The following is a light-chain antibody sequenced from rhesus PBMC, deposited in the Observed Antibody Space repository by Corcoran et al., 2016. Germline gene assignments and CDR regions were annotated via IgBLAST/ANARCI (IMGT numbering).Light chain of an antibody. CDR2: RAS. J-gene: IGKJ2*01. CDR1: QDISNW. V-gene: IGKV1-69*01. Sequence: DIQMTQSPPSLSASVGDRVTITCRASQDISNWLAWYQQTPGNAPKLLIYRASNLETGVPSRFSGSGAGTACTLTITSLQPYDFATYYCQQHDDSPYSFGQGTKVEI. CDR3: QQHDDSPYS.